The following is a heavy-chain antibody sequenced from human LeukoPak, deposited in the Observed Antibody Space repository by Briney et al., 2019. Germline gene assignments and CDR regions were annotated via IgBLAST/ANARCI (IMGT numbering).Heavy chain of an antibody. V-gene: IGHV4-4*07. CDR1: ARSISSYL. CDR3: ASEYVSGSAWGFDY. J-gene: IGHJ4*02. CDR2: IHTSGTT. Sequence: SETLSLTCTVAARSISSYLWSWIRQPAGKGLEWLGRIHTSGTTTYSPSLQSRLTMSVDTSKKKISLRLSSVTAADPAVYYCASEYVSGSAWGFDYGGQGSLVTVSS. D-gene: IGHD6-19*01.